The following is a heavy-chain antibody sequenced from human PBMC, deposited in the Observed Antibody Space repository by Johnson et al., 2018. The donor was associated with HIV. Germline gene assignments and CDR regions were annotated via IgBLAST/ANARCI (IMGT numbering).Heavy chain of an antibody. D-gene: IGHD2-15*01. Sequence: QMQLVESGGGVVRPGGSLRLSCAASGFTFDDYGMSWVRQAPGKGLAWVAFIRYDGSNKYYADSVKGRFTISRDNSKNTLYLQMNSLRAEDTAVYYCASSAPGLLPNDAFDLWGQGTMVTVSS. CDR3: ASSAPGLLPNDAFDL. CDR1: GFTFDDYG. J-gene: IGHJ3*01. CDR2: IRYDGSNK. V-gene: IGHV3-30*02.